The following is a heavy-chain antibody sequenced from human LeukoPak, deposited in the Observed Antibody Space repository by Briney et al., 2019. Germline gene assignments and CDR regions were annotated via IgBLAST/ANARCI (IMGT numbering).Heavy chain of an antibody. Sequence: PGGSLRLSCAASGFTFSGYTINWVRQAPGKGLEWVSSISSRSSYIYYADSVKGRFTISRDNSKNTLYLQMNSLRAEDTAVYYCAKVGRIAAAGTSLSNWFDPWGQGTLVTVSS. D-gene: IGHD6-13*01. V-gene: IGHV3-21*01. CDR1: GFTFSGYT. J-gene: IGHJ5*02. CDR2: ISSRSSYI. CDR3: AKVGRIAAAGTSLSNWFDP.